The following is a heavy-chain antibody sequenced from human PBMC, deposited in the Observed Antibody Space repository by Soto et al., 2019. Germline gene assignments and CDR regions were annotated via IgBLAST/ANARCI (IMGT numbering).Heavy chain of an antibody. D-gene: IGHD1-1*01. J-gene: IGHJ6*02. CDR3: ARFRARTSYYYYGMDV. V-gene: IGHV4-31*03. Sequence: PSETLSLTCTVSGGSISSGGYYWSWIRQHPGKGLEWIGYIYYSGSTYYNPSLKSRVTISVDTSKNQFSLKLSSVTAADTAVYYCARFRARTSYYYYGMDVWGQGTTVTVSS. CDR1: GGSISSGGYY. CDR2: IYYSGST.